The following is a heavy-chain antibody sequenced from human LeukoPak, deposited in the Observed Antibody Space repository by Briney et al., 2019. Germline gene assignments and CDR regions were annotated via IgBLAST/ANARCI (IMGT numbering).Heavy chain of an antibody. V-gene: IGHV3-23*01. D-gene: IGHD5-12*01. CDR2: ISGSGGST. Sequence: PGGSLRLSCAASGFTFSSYAMSWVRQAPGKGLEWVSAISGSGGSTYYADSVKGRFTISRDNAKNSLYLQMNSLRAEDTALYYCAKDIGAQGYYYYYGMDVWGQGTTVTVSS. CDR1: GFTFSSYA. J-gene: IGHJ6*02. CDR3: AKDIGAQGYYYYYGMDV.